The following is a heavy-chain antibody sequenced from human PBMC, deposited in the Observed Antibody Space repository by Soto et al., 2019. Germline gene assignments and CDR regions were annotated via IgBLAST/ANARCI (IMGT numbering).Heavy chain of an antibody. D-gene: IGHD1-7*01. J-gene: IGHJ3*02. CDR1: GYSFTSYW. V-gene: IGHV5-10-1*01. CDR3: ARLYRITGTTQAFDI. Sequence: GESLEISCKGSGYSFTSYWISWVRQMPGKGLEWMGRIDPSDSYTNYSPSFQGHVTISADKSISTAYLQWSSLKASDTAMYYCARLYRITGTTQAFDIWGQGTMVTVSS. CDR2: IDPSDSYT.